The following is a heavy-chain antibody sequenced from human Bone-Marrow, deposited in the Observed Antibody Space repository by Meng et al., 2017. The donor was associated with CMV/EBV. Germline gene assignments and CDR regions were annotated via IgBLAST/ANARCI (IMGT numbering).Heavy chain of an antibody. CDR1: TFSSYS. D-gene: IGHD3-3*01. CDR3: ARDKTYYDFWSGPNWFDP. J-gene: IGHJ5*02. CDR2: ISSSSSYI. Sequence: TFSSYSMKWVRQAPGKGLEWVSSISSSSSYIYYADSVKGRFTISRDNAKNSLYLQMNSLRAEDTAVYYCARDKTYYDFWSGPNWFDPWGQGTLVTVSS. V-gene: IGHV3-21*01.